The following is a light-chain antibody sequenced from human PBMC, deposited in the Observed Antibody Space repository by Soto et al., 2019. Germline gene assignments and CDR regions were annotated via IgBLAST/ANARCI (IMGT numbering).Light chain of an antibody. V-gene: IGKV1-39*01. CDR1: QNIRNY. CDR3: QQIHSTSSYT. Sequence: DSQMTQSPSSLSASVGDRVTITCRASQNIRNYLNWYQQRPGKTPNLLVYAASNLRSGVTSRFSGSCSGTDFALTISSPQPEDFGTYYSQQIHSTSSYTFGQGSRVDVK. J-gene: IGKJ2*01. CDR2: AAS.